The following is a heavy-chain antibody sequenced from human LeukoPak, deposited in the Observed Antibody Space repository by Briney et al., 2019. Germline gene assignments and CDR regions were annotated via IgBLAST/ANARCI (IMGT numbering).Heavy chain of an antibody. CDR1: GFTFSRYW. V-gene: IGHV3-74*03. Sequence: GGSLRLSCAASGFTFSRYWMHWVRQAPGKGLMWVSRISPDGSTTLYADSVKGRFTISRDNSKNTLYLQMNSLRAEDTAVYYCARSSGWGQGTLVTVSS. J-gene: IGHJ4*02. CDR3: ARSSG. CDR2: ISPDGSTT. D-gene: IGHD6-19*01.